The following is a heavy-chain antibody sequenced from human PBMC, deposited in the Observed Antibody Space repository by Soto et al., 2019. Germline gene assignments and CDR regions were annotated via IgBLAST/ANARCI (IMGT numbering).Heavy chain of an antibody. Sequence: GESLKISCAASGFTFSSYGMHWVRQAPGKGLEWVAVIWYDGSNKYYADSVKGRFTISRDNSKNTLYLQMNSLRAEDTAVYYCARDPVSTRYYYGMDVWGQGTTVTVSS. CDR3: ARDPVSTRYYYGMDV. CDR2: IWYDGSNK. J-gene: IGHJ6*02. D-gene: IGHD2-2*01. CDR1: GFTFSSYG. V-gene: IGHV3-33*01.